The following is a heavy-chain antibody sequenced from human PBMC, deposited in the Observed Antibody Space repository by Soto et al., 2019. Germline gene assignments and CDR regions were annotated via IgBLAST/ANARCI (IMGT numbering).Heavy chain of an antibody. V-gene: IGHV1-18*01. CDR3: SRDPPQGPNYYYCYVSDV. CDR2: ISAYDGNT. CDR1: GYSFSGYG. Sequence: VKRYRKSSGYSFSGYGVSRVSNKKRKGLEWMGWISAYDGNTNYAQKLQGRVTMTTDTSTSTAYMELRSLRSDDTAVYYCSRDPPQGPNYYYCYVSDVLLKRTTDTVFS. J-gene: IGHJ6*04.